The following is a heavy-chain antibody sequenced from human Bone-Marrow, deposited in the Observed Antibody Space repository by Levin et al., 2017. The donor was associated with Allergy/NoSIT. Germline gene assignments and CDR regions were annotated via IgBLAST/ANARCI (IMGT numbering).Heavy chain of an antibody. J-gene: IGHJ4*02. CDR3: ARNLFDYYDTSGFYSF. Sequence: GESLKIYCKASGYTFTAYYIHWVRQAPGQGLEWMGWINPNSGDTNLAQKFQGRVSMTRDTSINTAYLELSRLRSDDTAVFYCARNLFDYYDTSGFYSFWGQGSLVTVSS. CDR2: INPNSGDT. D-gene: IGHD3-22*01. CDR1: GYTFTAYY. V-gene: IGHV1-2*02.